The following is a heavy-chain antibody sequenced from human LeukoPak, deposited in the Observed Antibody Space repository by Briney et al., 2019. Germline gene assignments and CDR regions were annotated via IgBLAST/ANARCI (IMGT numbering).Heavy chain of an antibody. V-gene: IGHV1-3*03. Sequence: ASVKVSCKASGYTFTSYAMHWVRQAPGQRLEWMGWINAGNGNTKYSQEFQGRVTITRDTSASTAYMELSSLRSEDTAVYYCATVCGGDCSNFDYWGQGTLVTVSS. J-gene: IGHJ4*02. CDR1: GYTFTSYA. CDR3: ATVCGGDCSNFDY. CDR2: INAGNGNT. D-gene: IGHD2-21*02.